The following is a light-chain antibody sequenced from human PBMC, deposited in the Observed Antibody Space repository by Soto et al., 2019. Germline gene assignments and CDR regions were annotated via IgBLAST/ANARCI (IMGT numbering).Light chain of an antibody. Sequence: DLEMTQSPSSLSATVGDRVTITCRASQGISNYLAWYQQRPGKVPKLLIYAASTLQSGVPSRFSGSGSGTDFTLTISSLQPEDVATYYCQKYDSAPWTFGQGTKVDIK. J-gene: IGKJ1*01. CDR3: QKYDSAPWT. CDR1: QGISNY. V-gene: IGKV1-27*01. CDR2: AAS.